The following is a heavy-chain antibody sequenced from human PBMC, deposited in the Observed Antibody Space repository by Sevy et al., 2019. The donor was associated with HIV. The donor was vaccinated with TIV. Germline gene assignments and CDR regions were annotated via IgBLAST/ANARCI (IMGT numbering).Heavy chain of an antibody. CDR3: TRDKTILEGRYGMDV. CDR1: GFTFSSYW. Sequence: GGSLRLSCAASGFTFSSYWMNWVRQAPGKGLEWVSFIFSSSSWIYYADSVKGRFTISRDNTKNSLYLQMNSLRAEDTAVYYCTRDKTILEGRYGMDVWGQGTTVTVSS. CDR2: IFSSSSWI. D-gene: IGHD3-3*01. J-gene: IGHJ6*02. V-gene: IGHV3-21*01.